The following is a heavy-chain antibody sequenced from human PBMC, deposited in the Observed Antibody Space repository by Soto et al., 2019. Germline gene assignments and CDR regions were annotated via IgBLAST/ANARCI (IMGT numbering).Heavy chain of an antibody. CDR1: GGSISSSSYY. Sequence: SETLSLTCTVSGGSISSSSYYWGCIRQPPGKGLEWIGSIYYSGSTYYNPSLKSRVTISVDTSKNQFSLKLSSVTAADTAVYYCARASSTVYYYYGMDVWGQGTTVTVSS. D-gene: IGHD4-17*01. V-gene: IGHV4-39*01. CDR2: IYYSGST. CDR3: ARASSTVYYYYGMDV. J-gene: IGHJ6*02.